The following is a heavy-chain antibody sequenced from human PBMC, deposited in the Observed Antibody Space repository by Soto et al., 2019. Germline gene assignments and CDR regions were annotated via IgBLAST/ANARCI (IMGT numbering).Heavy chain of an antibody. V-gene: IGHV1-69*04. CDR2: IIPILGIA. J-gene: IGHJ6*03. CDR1: GGTFSSYT. CDR3: ARETSTVTHYYYYYMDV. D-gene: IGHD4-17*01. Sequence: GTSVKVSCKASGGTFSSYTISWVRQAPGQGLEWMGRIIPILGIANYAQKFQGRVTITADKSTSTAYMELSSLRSEDTAVYYCARETSTVTHYYYYYMDVWGKGTTVTVSS.